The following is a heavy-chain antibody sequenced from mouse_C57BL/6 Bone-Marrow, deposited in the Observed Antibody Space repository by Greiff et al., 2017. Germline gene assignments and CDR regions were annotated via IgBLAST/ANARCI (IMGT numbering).Heavy chain of an antibody. J-gene: IGHJ3*01. CDR3: GRLDYYGSSSRFAY. Sequence: EVQVVESGGDLVKPGGSLKLSCAASGFTFSSYGMSWVRQTPDKRLEWVATISSGGSYTYYPDSVKGRFTISRDNAKNTLYLQMSSLKSEDTAMYYCGRLDYYGSSSRFAYWGQGTLVTVSA. D-gene: IGHD1-1*01. CDR1: GFTFSSYG. V-gene: IGHV5-6*01. CDR2: ISSGGSYT.